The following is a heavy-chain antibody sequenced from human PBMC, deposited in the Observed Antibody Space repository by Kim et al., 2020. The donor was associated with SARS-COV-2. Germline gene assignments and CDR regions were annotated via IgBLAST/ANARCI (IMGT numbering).Heavy chain of an antibody. D-gene: IGHD6-13*01. CDR2: IKSDGSDT. Sequence: GGSLRLSCEASGFTFSSYWMNWVRQGPGKVLFWVSRIKSDGSDTHYADSVKGRFTISRDNAKNTLHLQLNSLGVEDTAIYYCARGSFQQGFDPWGQGNLVTVSS. J-gene: IGHJ5*02. CDR3: ARGSFQQGFDP. CDR1: GFTFSSYW. V-gene: IGHV3-74*01.